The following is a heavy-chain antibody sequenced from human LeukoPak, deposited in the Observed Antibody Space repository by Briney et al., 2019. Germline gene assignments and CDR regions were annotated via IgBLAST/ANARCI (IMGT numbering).Heavy chain of an antibody. J-gene: IGHJ4*02. Sequence: GGSLRLSCAASGFTFSAYAMSWVRQAPGMGLEWVSAISGSGGSTYYADSVKGRFTISRDNSKNTLYLQMNSLRAEDTAVYYCAKDQGEMATITDSFDYWGQGTLVTVSS. CDR1: GFTFSAYA. CDR2: ISGSGGST. CDR3: AKDQGEMATITDSFDY. V-gene: IGHV3-23*01. D-gene: IGHD5-24*01.